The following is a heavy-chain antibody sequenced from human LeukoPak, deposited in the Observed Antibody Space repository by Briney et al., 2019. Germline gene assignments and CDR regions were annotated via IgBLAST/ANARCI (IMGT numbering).Heavy chain of an antibody. D-gene: IGHD3-10*01. CDR1: GGSFSGYY. CDR2: INHSGST. CDR3: ARRQPLLWFGELSTPIDY. Sequence: SETLSLTCAVYGGSFSGYYWSWIRQPPGKGLEWIGEINHSGSTNYNPSLKSRVTISVDTSKNQFSLKLSSVTAADTAVYYCARRQPLLWFGELSTPIDYWGQGTLVTVSS. J-gene: IGHJ4*02. V-gene: IGHV4-34*01.